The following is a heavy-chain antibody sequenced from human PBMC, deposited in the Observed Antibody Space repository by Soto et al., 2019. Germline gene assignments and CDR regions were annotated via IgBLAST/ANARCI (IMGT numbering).Heavy chain of an antibody. CDR2: INAGNGNT. D-gene: IGHD3-22*01. J-gene: IGHJ6*02. CDR3: ARDPNDSSAYYHHYYYGMDV. Sequence: ASVKVSCKASGYTFTSCGIHWVRQAPGQRLEWTGWINAGNGNTKYSEKFQGRVTITRDTSASTAYLELSSLRSEDTAVYYCARDPNDSSAYYHHYYYGMDVWGQGTTVTVSS. V-gene: IGHV1-3*01. CDR1: GYTFTSCG.